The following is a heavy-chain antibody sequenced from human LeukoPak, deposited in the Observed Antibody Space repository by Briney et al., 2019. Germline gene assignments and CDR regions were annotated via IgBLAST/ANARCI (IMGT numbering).Heavy chain of an antibody. J-gene: IGHJ4*02. CDR2: ISNSSSTM. D-gene: IGHD3-10*01. CDR3: AREFSYYGSGSYGDY. CDR1: GFTFSSYA. V-gene: IGHV3-48*01. Sequence: GGSLRLSCTASGFTFSSYAMSWVRQAPGKGLEWISYISNSSSTMYYADSVKGRFTISRDNAKNSLYLQMNSLRAEDTALYHCAREFSYYGSGSYGDYWGQGTLVTVSS.